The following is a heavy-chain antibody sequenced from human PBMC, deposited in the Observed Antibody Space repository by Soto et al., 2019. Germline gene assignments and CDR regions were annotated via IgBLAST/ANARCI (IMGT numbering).Heavy chain of an antibody. CDR3: ASSMYSSSSERWYYYYGMDA. J-gene: IGHJ6*04. D-gene: IGHD6-6*01. CDR2: INHSGRT. V-gene: IGHV4-34*01. Sequence: ETLCLTCAVYGRAFRGYCRSWSRQPRGKGPEGVGEINHSGRTNYNPSLTSRVTISVDTSKNQFSLKLSSVTAADTAVYYCASSMYSSSSERWYYYYGMDAWGKGTTVT. CDR1: GRAFRGYC.